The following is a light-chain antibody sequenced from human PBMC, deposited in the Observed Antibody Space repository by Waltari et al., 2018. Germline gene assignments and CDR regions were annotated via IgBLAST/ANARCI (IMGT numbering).Light chain of an antibody. CDR2: EVN. Sequence: QSALPPPPSASGSPRQSVTISCTGTTNDVAGYYYVFWYQQYPGKVPKLLIYEVNKRPSGVPDRFSGSKSGNTASLTVSGLQAEDEATYYCTSYAGINNLVFGTGTKVTVL. CDR3: TSYAGINNLV. CDR1: TNDVAGYYY. V-gene: IGLV2-8*01. J-gene: IGLJ1*01.